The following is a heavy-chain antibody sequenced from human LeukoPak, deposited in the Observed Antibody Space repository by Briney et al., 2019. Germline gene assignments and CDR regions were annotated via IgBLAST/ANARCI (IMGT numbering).Heavy chain of an antibody. CDR2: IGKDGTGN. J-gene: IGHJ5*02. D-gene: IGHD3-3*01. CDR1: GFSLSRYW. CDR3: ARDLEYYATDQ. V-gene: IGHV3-7*01. Sequence: GGSLRLSCAASGFSLSRYWMSWVRQAPGKGLEWVANIGKDGTGNHYVDSVKGRFTISRDNAKNSLYLQMNSLRADDTAVYYCARDLEYYATDQWGQGTLVTDSS.